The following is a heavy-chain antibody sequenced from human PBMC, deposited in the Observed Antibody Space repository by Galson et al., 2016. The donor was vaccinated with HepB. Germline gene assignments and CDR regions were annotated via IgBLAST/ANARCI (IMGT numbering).Heavy chain of an antibody. CDR1: GGSLSSGGYS. Sequence: TLSLTCTVSGGSLSSGGYSWSWIRQPPGKGLEWIGYIYYTGSAHFNPSLEGRVTISVGTSPDLFSLKLASLTAADTAVYYCARAGLGTKASFDYWGQGTLVAVSS. CDR3: ARAGLGTKASFDY. V-gene: IGHV4-30-2*03. J-gene: IGHJ4*02. CDR2: IYYTGSA. D-gene: IGHD1-7*01.